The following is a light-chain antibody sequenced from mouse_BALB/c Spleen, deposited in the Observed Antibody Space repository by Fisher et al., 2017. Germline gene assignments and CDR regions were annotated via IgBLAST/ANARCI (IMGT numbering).Light chain of an antibody. V-gene: IGKV4-59*01. CDR1: SSVSY. J-gene: IGKJ4*01. CDR3: QQRSSYPFT. CDR2: DTS. Sequence: IVLTQSPALMSASPGEKVTMTCSASSSVSYMHWYQQKSGTSPKRWIYDTSNLASGVPVRFSGSGSGTSYSLTISRMEAEDAATYYCQQRSSYPFTFGSGTKLEIK.